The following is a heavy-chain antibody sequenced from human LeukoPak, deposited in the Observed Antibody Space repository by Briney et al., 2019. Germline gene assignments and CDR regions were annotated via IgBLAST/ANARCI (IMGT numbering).Heavy chain of an antibody. D-gene: IGHD2-15*01. Sequence: SVKVSRKASGYTFTSYGISWVRQAPGQGLEWMGRIIPILGIANYAQKFQGRVTITADKSTSTAYMELSSLRSEDTAVYYCAFRFGYSVGYWGQGTLVTVSS. V-gene: IGHV1-69*04. CDR3: AFRFGYSVGY. CDR2: IIPILGIA. J-gene: IGHJ4*02. CDR1: GYTFTSYG.